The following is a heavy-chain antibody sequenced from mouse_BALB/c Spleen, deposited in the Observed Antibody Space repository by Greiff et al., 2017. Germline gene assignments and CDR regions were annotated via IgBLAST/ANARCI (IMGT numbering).Heavy chain of an antibody. Sequence: VQLQQSGPELVRPGVSVKISCKGSGYTFTDYAMHWVKQSHAKSLEWIGVISTYSGNTNYNQKFKGKATMTVDKSSSTAYMELARLTSEDSAIYYCARNDGYYDWYFDVWGAGTTVTVSS. D-gene: IGHD2-3*01. CDR2: ISTYSGNT. CDR1: GYTFTDYA. J-gene: IGHJ1*01. V-gene: IGHV1-67*01. CDR3: ARNDGYYDWYFDV.